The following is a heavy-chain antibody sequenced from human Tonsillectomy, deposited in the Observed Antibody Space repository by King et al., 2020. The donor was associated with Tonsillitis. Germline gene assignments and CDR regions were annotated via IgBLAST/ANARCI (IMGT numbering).Heavy chain of an antibody. CDR2: IYYSGST. Sequence: QLQESGPGLVKPSETLSLTCTVSGGSISSNSYYWGWIRQPPGQGLEWIGSIYYSGSTYYNPSLKSRVTISVATSKNQSSLKLSSVTAADTAVYYCVVSTTTVTYYYYYGLDVWGQGTTVTVSS. CDR3: VVSTTTVTYYYYYGLDV. CDR1: GGSISSNSYY. V-gene: IGHV4-39*01. D-gene: IGHD4-17*01. J-gene: IGHJ6*02.